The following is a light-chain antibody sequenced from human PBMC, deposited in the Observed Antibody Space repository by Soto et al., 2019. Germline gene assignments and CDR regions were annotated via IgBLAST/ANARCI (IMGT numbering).Light chain of an antibody. J-gene: IGKJ1*01. V-gene: IGKV1-5*03. Sequence: DIQMTQSPSTLSASVGDRVTITCRASQSISSWLAWYQQKRGKAPKLLIYKVSSLGSGVPSRFSGNRYGPEFTLTISSLQPDDFATYYCQQYTTYPWTFGQGPKLEIK. CDR3: QQYTTYPWT. CDR2: KVS. CDR1: QSISSW.